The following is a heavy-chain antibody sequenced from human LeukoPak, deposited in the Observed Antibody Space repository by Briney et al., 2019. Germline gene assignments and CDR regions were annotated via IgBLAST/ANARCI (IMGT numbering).Heavy chain of an antibody. CDR2: IYTSGST. J-gene: IGHJ5*02. V-gene: IGHV4-4*07. Sequence: PSETLSLTCTVSGGSISSYYWSWIRQPPGKGLEWIGRIYTSGSTNYNPSLKSRVTMSVDTSKNQFSLKLSSVTAADTAVYYCARGGYYYGSGSYYLDPWGQGTLVTVSS. CDR1: GGSISSYY. CDR3: ARGGYYYGSGSYYLDP. D-gene: IGHD3-10*01.